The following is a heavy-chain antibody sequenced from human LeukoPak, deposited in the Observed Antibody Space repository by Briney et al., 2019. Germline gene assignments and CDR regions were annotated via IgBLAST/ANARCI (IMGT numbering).Heavy chain of an antibody. Sequence: GGSLRLSCVASRFTFSSYEMNWVRQAPGKGLEWISYISSSGSSIHYADSVKGRFTISRDNARNSLYLQMNSLRAEDTAVYYCARDQRYDFWSGFYAVDYWGQGTLLTVSS. J-gene: IGHJ4*02. CDR1: RFTFSSYE. V-gene: IGHV3-48*03. CDR2: ISSSGSSI. D-gene: IGHD3-3*01. CDR3: ARDQRYDFWSGFYAVDY.